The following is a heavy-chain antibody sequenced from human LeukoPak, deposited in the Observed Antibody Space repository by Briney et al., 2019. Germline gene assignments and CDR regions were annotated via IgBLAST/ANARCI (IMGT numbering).Heavy chain of an antibody. CDR1: GGSVISYY. CDR2: IYTSGST. Sequence: SETLSLTCTVSGGSVISYYWSWIRQPAGKGLEWIGRIYTSGSTNYNPSLKSRVTMSVDTSKNQFSLKLSSVTAADTAVYYCARDEEQWLQFDYWGQGTLVTVSS. V-gene: IGHV4-4*07. CDR3: ARDEEQWLQFDY. J-gene: IGHJ4*02. D-gene: IGHD6-19*01.